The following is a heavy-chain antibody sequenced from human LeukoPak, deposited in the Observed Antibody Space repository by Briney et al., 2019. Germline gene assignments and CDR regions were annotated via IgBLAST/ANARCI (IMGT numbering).Heavy chain of an antibody. Sequence: SETLSLTCTVSGGSISSYYWSWIQQPPGRGLEWIAYIYYTGKTNYNPSLKSRVSISVDASKNQFSLRLNSVTAADTAIYYCARAYSSSSATLGYWGQGTLVTVSS. CDR2: IYYTGKT. J-gene: IGHJ4*02. V-gene: IGHV4-59*01. CDR3: ARAYSSSSATLGY. CDR1: GGSISSYY. D-gene: IGHD6-6*01.